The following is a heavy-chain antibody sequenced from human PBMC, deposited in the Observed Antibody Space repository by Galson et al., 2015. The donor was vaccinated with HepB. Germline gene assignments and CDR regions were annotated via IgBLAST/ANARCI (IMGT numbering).Heavy chain of an antibody. V-gene: IGHV3-33*01. CDR1: GFTFSRYG. D-gene: IGHD1-1*01. CDR3: ASSEWERPSD. Sequence: SLRLSCAASGFTFSRYGMHWVRQAPGKGLEWVAVIWYDGSNKYYADSVKGRFTISRDNSKNTLYLQMNSLRAEDTAVYYCASSEWERPSDWGQGTLVTVSS. CDR2: IWYDGSNK. J-gene: IGHJ4*02.